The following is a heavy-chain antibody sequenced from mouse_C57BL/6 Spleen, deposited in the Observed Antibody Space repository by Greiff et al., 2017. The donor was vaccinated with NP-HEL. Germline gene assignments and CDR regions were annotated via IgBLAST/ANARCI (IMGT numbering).Heavy chain of an antibody. CDR2: IYPGNSDT. CDR3: TRGIYYGNTCYAMDY. CDR1: GYTFTSYW. V-gene: IGHV1-5*01. J-gene: IGHJ4*01. D-gene: IGHD2-1*01. Sequence: EVQLQQSGTVLARPGASVKMSCKTSGYTFTSYWMHWVKQRPGQGLEWIGAIYPGNSDTSYNQKFKGKAKLTAVTSASTAYMELSSLTNEDSAVYYWTRGIYYGNTCYAMDYWGQGTSVTVSS.